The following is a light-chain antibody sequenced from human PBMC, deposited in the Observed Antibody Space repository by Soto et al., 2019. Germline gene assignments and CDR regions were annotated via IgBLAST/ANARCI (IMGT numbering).Light chain of an antibody. CDR2: GAS. CDR1: QSVSSSY. J-gene: IGKJ1*01. V-gene: IGKV3-20*01. Sequence: EIVLTQSPGTLSLSPGERATLSCRASQSVSSSYLAWYQQRPGQDARLLIYGASSRATGIPDRFSGSGSGTDFTLTISRLEPEDFAVYYCQLYGTSRTFGQGTKVDIK. CDR3: QLYGTSRT.